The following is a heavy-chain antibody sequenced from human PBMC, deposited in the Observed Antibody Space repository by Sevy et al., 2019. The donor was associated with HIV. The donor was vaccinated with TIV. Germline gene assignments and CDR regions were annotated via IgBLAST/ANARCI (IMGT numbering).Heavy chain of an antibody. V-gene: IGHV3-21*01. CDR1: GFTFSSYS. D-gene: IGHD1-7*01. CDR2: ISSSSNI. J-gene: IGHJ4*02. Sequence: GGSLRLSCAASGFTFSSYSMNWVRQAPGKGLEWVSSISSSSNIYYAESVKGRFTISRDNAKNSLYLQMNSLRAEDTAVYYCARGLNFGTTDYWGQGTLVTVSS. CDR3: ARGLNFGTTDY.